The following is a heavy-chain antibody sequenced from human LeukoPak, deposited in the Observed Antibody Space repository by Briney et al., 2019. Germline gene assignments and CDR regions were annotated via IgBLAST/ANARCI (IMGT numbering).Heavy chain of an antibody. CDR1: GFTFSSYG. J-gene: IGHJ4*02. D-gene: IGHD1-26*01. V-gene: IGHV3-30*18. CDR2: ISYDGSNK. Sequence: GGSLRLSCGASGFTFSSYGMHWVRQAPGKGLEWVAVISYDGSNKYYADSVKGRFTISRDNSKNTLYVQMNSLRAEDTAVYYCAKDWAYSGSYYSFDYWGQGTLVTVSS. CDR3: AKDWAYSGSYYSFDY.